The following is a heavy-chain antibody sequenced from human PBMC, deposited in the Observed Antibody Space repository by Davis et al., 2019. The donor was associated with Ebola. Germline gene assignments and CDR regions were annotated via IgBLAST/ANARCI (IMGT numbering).Heavy chain of an antibody. J-gene: IGHJ1*01. CDR2: IYSGGTA. Sequence: GESLKISCDASGFNVSTNYMTWVRQAPGKGLDWVSVIYSGGTAYYPDSVKGRFTISRDNSKNTLYLQMNSLRDEDTGLYYCGRGGGDSGYATVNWGQETLVTVSS. CDR3: GRGGGDSGYATVN. D-gene: IGHD5-12*01. CDR1: GFNVSTNY. V-gene: IGHV3-53*01.